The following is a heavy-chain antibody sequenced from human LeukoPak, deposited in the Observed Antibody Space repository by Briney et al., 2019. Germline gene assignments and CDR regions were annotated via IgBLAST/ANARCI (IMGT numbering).Heavy chain of an antibody. CDR2: IYWNDDK. V-gene: IGHV2-5*01. CDR1: GFSLSTSGVG. CDR3: XHRREYSYRYRDRTCYFDY. J-gene: IGHJ4*02. D-gene: IGHD5-18*01. Sequence: SGPTLVNPTQTLTLTCTFSGFSLSTSGVGVGWIRQPPVKALEWLALIYWNDDKRYSPSLKSRLTITKDTSKNQVVLTMTNMDPXXXAXXYCXHRREYSYRYRDRTCYFDYWGQGTLVTVSS.